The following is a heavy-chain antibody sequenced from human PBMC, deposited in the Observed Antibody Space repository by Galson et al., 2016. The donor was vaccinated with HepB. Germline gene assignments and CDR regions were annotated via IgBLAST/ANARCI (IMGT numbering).Heavy chain of an antibody. CDR3: AKLYGTRLVLDALDI. CDR2: ISYTVDYT. D-gene: IGHD6-19*01. V-gene: IGHV3-23*01. J-gene: IGHJ3*02. CDR1: GFTFSNYA. Sequence: SLRLSCAASGFTFSNYAMSWVRQAPGKGLEWVSSISYTVDYTYYADSVKGRFTVSRDNSRNTVSLQMSSLRAEDTGVYYCAKLYGTRLVLDALDIWGRGTLVTVSS.